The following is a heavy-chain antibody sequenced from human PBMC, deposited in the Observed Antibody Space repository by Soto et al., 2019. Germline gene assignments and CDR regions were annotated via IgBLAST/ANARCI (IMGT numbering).Heavy chain of an antibody. Sequence: QVQLQESGPGLVKPSGTLSLTCAVSGGSISSSNWWSWVRQPPGKGLEWIGEIYHSGSTNYNPSLESRVTISVDKSKNQFSLKLSSVTAADTAVYYCARVAGCSSTSCYGRYFDYWGQGTLVTVSS. D-gene: IGHD2-2*01. J-gene: IGHJ4*02. CDR1: GGSISSSNW. V-gene: IGHV4-4*02. CDR2: IYHSGST. CDR3: ARVAGCSSTSCYGRYFDY.